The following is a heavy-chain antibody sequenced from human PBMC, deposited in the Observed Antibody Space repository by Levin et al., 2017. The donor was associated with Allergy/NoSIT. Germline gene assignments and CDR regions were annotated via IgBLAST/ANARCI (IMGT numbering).Heavy chain of an antibody. CDR2: IYYSGDS. CDR1: GGPISTYY. D-gene: IGHD3-3*01. Sequence: SETLSLTCTVSGGPISTYYWSWIRQPPGKGLEWIGFIYYSGDSDYNPSLKSRVTIAIDTSKNQFSLKLTSVTAADTAVYYCARGAYDFWGYYYYYLDVWGKGTTVTVSS. J-gene: IGHJ6*03. CDR3: ARGAYDFWGYYYYYLDV. V-gene: IGHV4-59*01.